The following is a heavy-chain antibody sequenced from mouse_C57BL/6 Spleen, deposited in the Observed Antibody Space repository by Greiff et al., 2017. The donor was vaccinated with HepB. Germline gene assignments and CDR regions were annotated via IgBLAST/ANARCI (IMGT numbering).Heavy chain of an antibody. J-gene: IGHJ4*01. CDR1: GYTFTSYW. Sequence: QVQLQQPGAELVKPGASVKLSCKASGYTFTSYWMQWVKQRPGQGLEWIGEIDPSDSYTNYNQKFKGKATLTVDTSSSTAYMQLSSLTSEDSAVYYCARGDVEYAMDYWGQGTSVTVSS. CDR2: IDPSDSYT. V-gene: IGHV1-50*01. D-gene: IGHD3-3*01. CDR3: ARGDVEYAMDY.